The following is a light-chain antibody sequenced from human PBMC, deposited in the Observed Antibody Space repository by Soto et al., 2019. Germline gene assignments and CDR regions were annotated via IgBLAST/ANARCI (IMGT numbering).Light chain of an antibody. J-gene: IGKJ3*01. CDR1: QSVSGNY. CDR2: GAS. Sequence: MVLTQSPGTLSLSPGESATLLCRASQSVSGNYIGWYQQKPGQVPRLLISGASNRATDIPVRFSGSRSGTDFTLTISRLEPEDFAVYYCQHYGSSIFTFGPGTKVDV. V-gene: IGKV3-20*01. CDR3: QHYGSSIFT.